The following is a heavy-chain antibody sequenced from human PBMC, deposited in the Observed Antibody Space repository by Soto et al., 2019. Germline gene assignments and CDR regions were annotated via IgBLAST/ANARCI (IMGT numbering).Heavy chain of an antibody. CDR2: IYYSGST. Sequence: QLQLQESGPGLVKPSETLSLTCTVSGGSISSSSYYWGWIRQPPGKGLEWIGSIYYSGSTYYNPSLKSRVTISVDTSKNQFSLKLSSVTAADTAVYYCARGGRRGHSLDYWGQGTLVTVSS. CDR3: ARGGRRGHSLDY. V-gene: IGHV4-39*01. D-gene: IGHD1-26*01. J-gene: IGHJ4*02. CDR1: GGSISSSSYY.